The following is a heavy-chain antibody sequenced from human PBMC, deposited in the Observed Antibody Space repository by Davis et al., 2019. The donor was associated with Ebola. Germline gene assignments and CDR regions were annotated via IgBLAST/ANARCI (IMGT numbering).Heavy chain of an antibody. V-gene: IGHV1-69*13. CDR1: GGTFSSYA. CDR2: IIPIFGTA. J-gene: IGHJ5*02. D-gene: IGHD3-10*01. Sequence: AASVKVSCKASGGTFSSYAISWVRQAPGQGLEWMGGIIPIFGTANYAQKFQGRVTITADESTSTAYMELSSLRSEDTAVYYCARERSGGYYDPWGQGTLVTVSS. CDR3: ARERSGGYYDP.